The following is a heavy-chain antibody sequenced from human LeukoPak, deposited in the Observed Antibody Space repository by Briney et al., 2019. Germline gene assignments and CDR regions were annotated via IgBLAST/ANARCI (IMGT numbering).Heavy chain of an antibody. CDR3: ATHADTAMVTLLDY. CDR2: INPNSGGT. D-gene: IGHD5-18*01. Sequence: ASVKVSCKASGYTFTGYYMHWVRQAPGQGLEWMGWINPNSGGTNYAQEFQGWVTMTRDTSISTAYMELSRLRSDDTAVYYCATHADTAMVTLLDYWGQGTLVTVSS. V-gene: IGHV1-2*04. J-gene: IGHJ4*02. CDR1: GYTFTGYY.